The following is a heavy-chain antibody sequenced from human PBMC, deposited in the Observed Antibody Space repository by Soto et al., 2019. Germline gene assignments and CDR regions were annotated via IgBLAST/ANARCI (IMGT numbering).Heavy chain of an antibody. J-gene: IGHJ4*02. CDR1: GYTFTSYY. CDR3: ARVGCSGGSCYQPTFDY. V-gene: IGHV1-46*01. D-gene: IGHD2-15*01. Sequence: ASVNVSCKASGYTFTSYYMHWVRQAPGQGLEWMGIINPSGGSTSYAQKFQGRVTMTRDTSTSTVYMELSSLRSEDTAVYYCARVGCSGGSCYQPTFDYWGQGTLVTVS. CDR2: INPSGGST.